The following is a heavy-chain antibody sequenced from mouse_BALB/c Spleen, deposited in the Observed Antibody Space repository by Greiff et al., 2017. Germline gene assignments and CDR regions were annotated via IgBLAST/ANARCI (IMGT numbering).Heavy chain of an antibody. CDR3: ARADGYYGAY. D-gene: IGHD2-3*01. CDR2: ISYDGSN. CDR1: GHSITSGYY. J-gene: IGHJ3*01. Sequence: DVKLQESGPGLVKPSQSLSLTCSVTGHSITSGYYWNWIRQFPGNKLEWMGYISYDGSNNYNPSLKNRISITRDTSKNQFFLKLNSVTTEDTATYYCARADGYYGAYWGQGTLVTVSA. V-gene: IGHV3-6*02.